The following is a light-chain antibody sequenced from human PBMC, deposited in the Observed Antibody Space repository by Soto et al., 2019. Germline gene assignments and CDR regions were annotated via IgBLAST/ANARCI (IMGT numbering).Light chain of an antibody. CDR3: HQYAASPLT. J-gene: IGKJ4*01. CDR2: GAS. Sequence: EIVLTQSPGTLSLSPGESTTLSCRASQSVGRNFLAWYQQKPGRAPRLLIHGASYRATGIPDRFSGSGSETDFTLTFSRLEPEDSAVYYCHQYAASPLTFGRGTKVEIK. V-gene: IGKV3-20*01. CDR1: QSVGRNF.